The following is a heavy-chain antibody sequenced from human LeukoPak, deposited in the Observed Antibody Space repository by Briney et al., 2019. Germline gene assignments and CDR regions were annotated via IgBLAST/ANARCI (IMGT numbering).Heavy chain of an antibody. CDR1: GFTFSGSA. CDR3: ARAYSGYEDY. V-gene: IGHV3-23*01. J-gene: IGHJ4*02. Sequence: GGSLRLSCAASGFTFSGSAMSWVRQAPGKGLEWVSLISFSGGSTYYADSVKGRFTISRDNSKDTLYLQMNSLRAEDTAVYYCARAYSGYEDYWGQGTLVTVSS. D-gene: IGHD5-12*01. CDR2: ISFSGGST.